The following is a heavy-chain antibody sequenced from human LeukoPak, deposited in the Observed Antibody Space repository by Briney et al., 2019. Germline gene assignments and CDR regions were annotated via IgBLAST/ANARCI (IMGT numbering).Heavy chain of an antibody. J-gene: IGHJ6*02. D-gene: IGHD1-7*01. CDR1: GFTFSSDA. V-gene: IGHV3-23*01. CDR2: ISGSAYST. Sequence: GGSLRLSCAASGFTFSSDAMSWVRQAPGKGLEWVSGISGSAYSTYYADSVKGRFTISRDNSKNTLYLQMNSLRAEDTAVYYCAKFPGTSLDVWGQGTTVTVSS. CDR3: AKFPGTSLDV.